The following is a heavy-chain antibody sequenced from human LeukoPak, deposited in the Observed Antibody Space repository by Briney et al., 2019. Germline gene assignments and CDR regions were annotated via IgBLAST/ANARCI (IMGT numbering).Heavy chain of an antibody. CDR1: GDSVSSNSAA. Sequence: SQTLSLTCAISGDSVSSNSAAWNWIRQSPSRGLEWLGRTYYRSKWYNDYAVSVKSRITINPYTSKNQFSLQLNSVTPEDTAVYYCARDLGGYNLRAYYFDYWGQGTLVTVSS. CDR3: ARDLGGYNLRAYYFDY. V-gene: IGHV6-1*01. D-gene: IGHD5-24*01. J-gene: IGHJ4*02. CDR2: TYYRSKWYN.